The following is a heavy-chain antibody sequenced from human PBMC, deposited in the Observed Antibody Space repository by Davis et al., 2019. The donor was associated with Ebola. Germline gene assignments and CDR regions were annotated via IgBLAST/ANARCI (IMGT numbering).Heavy chain of an antibody. D-gene: IGHD4-17*01. Sequence: GGSPRLSCAASGFTFGSDWMSWVRQAPGKGLEWVANIKKDASEKYYVDSVKGRFTISRDNAKNSLYLQMNNLRPEDTAVYYCARNGDYISAWGQGTLVTVSS. J-gene: IGHJ5*02. CDR2: IKKDASEK. V-gene: IGHV3-7*01. CDR1: GFTFGSDW. CDR3: ARNGDYISA.